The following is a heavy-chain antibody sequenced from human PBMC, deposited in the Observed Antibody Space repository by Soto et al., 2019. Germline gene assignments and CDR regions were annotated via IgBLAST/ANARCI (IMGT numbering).Heavy chain of an antibody. D-gene: IGHD2-21*01. V-gene: IGHV1-18*01. CDR3: ARGPNLSIGRHIAY. J-gene: IGHJ4*02. CDR1: GYTFTNYG. CDR2: INPFHGNI. Sequence: QVQLVQSGAEVKKPGASVKVSCKASGYTFTNYGISWVRQAPGQGLEWMGGINPFHGNIDYAQRFPGRLILTTDTSTKTAFMELRSLTSDDSALNFCARGPNLSIGRHIAYWGEGTLVTVSS.